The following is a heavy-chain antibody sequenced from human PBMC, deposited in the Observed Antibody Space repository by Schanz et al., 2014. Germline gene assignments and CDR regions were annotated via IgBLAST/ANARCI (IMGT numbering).Heavy chain of an antibody. CDR2: ISGSSRTI. Sequence: QVQLVDSGGGLVKPGGSLRLSCTASGFPFSDYFMAWIRQPPGRGLEWVSYISGSSRTIYYADSMKGRFTVSRDNAENALYLQMNSLRAEDTAVYYCVRERTNYGGNSYFFDHWGQGTLVTVSS. D-gene: IGHD2-21*02. CDR3: VRERTNYGGNSYFFDH. V-gene: IGHV3-11*04. J-gene: IGHJ4*02. CDR1: GFPFSDYF.